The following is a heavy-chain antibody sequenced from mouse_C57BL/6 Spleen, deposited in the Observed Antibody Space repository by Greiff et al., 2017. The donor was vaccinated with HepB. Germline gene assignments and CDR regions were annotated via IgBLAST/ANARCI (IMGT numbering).Heavy chain of an antibody. V-gene: IGHV1-9*01. J-gene: IGHJ4*01. CDR2: ILPGSGST. CDR3: ASLYYYGYDVDYAMDY. Sequence: VQLQQSGAELMKPGASVKLSCKATGYTFTGYWIEWVKQRPGHGLEWIGEILPGSGSTNYNEKFKGKATFNADTYSNTAYMPLSSLTTEDSDIYYGASLYYYGYDVDYAMDYWGQGTSVTVSS. D-gene: IGHD2-2*01. CDR1: GYTFTGYW.